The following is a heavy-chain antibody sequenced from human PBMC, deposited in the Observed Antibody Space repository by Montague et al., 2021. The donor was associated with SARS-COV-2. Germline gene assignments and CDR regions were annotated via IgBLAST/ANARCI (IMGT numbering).Heavy chain of an antibody. CDR2: IYCSGST. Sequence: SETLSLTCTVSGGSISSYYWSWIRQPPGKGLEWIGYIYCSGSTNXXPSLKSRVTISLDTSKNQFSLKLSSVTAADTAVYYCARDIAVAGLFDYWGQGTLVTVSS. CDR1: GGSISSYY. J-gene: IGHJ4*02. V-gene: IGHV4-59*12. CDR3: ARDIAVAGLFDY. D-gene: IGHD6-19*01.